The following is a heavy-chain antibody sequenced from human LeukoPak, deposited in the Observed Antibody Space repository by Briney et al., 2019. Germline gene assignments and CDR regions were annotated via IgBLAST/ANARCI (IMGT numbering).Heavy chain of an antibody. V-gene: IGHV3-23*01. Sequence: GGSLRLSCAASGFTFSSYPMSWVRQAPGKGLEWVSAITGSGGTTYYADSVKGRFTISRDNSKNTLYLQLNSLRAEDTAVYYCASSRDYYHMDVWGKGTTVIVSS. CDR1: GFTFSSYP. CDR2: ITGSGGTT. CDR3: ASSRDYYHMDV. J-gene: IGHJ6*03.